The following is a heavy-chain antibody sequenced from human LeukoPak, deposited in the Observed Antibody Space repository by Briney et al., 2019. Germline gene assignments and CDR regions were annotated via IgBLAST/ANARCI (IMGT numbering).Heavy chain of an antibody. CDR1: GGSISSYY. V-gene: IGHV4-59*01. Sequence: SETLSLTCTVSGGSISSYYWSWIRQPPGKGLEWIGYIYYSGSTNYNPSLKSRVTISVDTSKNQFSLKLSSVTAADTAVYYCARGSLGRNDAFDIWGQGTMVTVSS. CDR2: IYYSGST. J-gene: IGHJ3*02. D-gene: IGHD7-27*01. CDR3: ARGSLGRNDAFDI.